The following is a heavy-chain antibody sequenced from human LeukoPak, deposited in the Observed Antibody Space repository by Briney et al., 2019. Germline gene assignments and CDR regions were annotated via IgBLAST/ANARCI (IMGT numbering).Heavy chain of an antibody. V-gene: IGHV4-59*12. Sequence: SETLSLTCTVSGGSINSYYWSWIRQPPGKGLEWIGYIYYSGSTNYNPSLKSRVTTSLDTSKNQFSLKLSSVTAADTAVYYCARDQEDSGTDYWGQGTLVTVSS. D-gene: IGHD3-10*01. CDR1: GGSINSYY. CDR2: IYYSGST. CDR3: ARDQEDSGTDY. J-gene: IGHJ4*02.